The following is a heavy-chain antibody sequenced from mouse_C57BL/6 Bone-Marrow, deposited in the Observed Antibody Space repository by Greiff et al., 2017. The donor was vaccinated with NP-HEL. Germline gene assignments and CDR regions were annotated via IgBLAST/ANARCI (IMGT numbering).Heavy chain of an antibody. CDR1: GYTFTSYW. J-gene: IGHJ3*01. CDR2: INPSNGGT. V-gene: IGHV1-53*01. D-gene: IGHD1-1*01. Sequence: VQLQQSGTELVKPGASVKLSCKASGYTFTSYWMHWVKQRPGQGLEWIGNINPSNGGTNYNEKFKSKATLTVDKSSSTAYMQLSSLTSEDSAVYYCARPLLRSAWFAYWGQGTLVTVSA. CDR3: ARPLLRSAWFAY.